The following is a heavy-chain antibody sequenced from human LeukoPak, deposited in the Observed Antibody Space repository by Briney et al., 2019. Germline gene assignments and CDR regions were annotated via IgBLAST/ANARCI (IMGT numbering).Heavy chain of an antibody. CDR2: ISSSGSTI. J-gene: IGHJ5*02. Sequence: GGSLRLSCAASGFTFSDYYMSWIRQAPGRGLEWVSYISSSGSTIYYADSVKGRFTISRDNAKNSLYLQMNSLRAEDTAVYYCARETKYYDFWSGYYEDWFDPWGQGTLVTVSS. CDR3: ARETKYYDFWSGYYEDWFDP. D-gene: IGHD3-3*01. CDR1: GFTFSDYY. V-gene: IGHV3-11*04.